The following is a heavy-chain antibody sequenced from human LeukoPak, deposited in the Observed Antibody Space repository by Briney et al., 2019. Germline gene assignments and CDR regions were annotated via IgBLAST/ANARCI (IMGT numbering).Heavy chain of an antibody. CDR1: GGSFGGYY. V-gene: IGHV4-59*10. Sequence: SSETLSLTCAVYGGSFGGYYWSWIRQPAGKGLEWIGRIYTSGSTNYNPSLKSRVTISVDTSKNQFSLKLSSVTAADTAVYYCARLAGLDAFDIWGQGTMVTVSS. CDR3: ARLAGLDAFDI. J-gene: IGHJ3*02. CDR2: IYTSGST. D-gene: IGHD6-19*01.